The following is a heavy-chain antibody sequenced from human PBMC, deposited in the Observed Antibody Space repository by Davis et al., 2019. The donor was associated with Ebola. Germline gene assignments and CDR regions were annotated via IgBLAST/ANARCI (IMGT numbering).Heavy chain of an antibody. CDR3: ARDPTTIFGVVTLDY. Sequence: ASVKVSCKASGYTFTSYAMNWVRQAPGQGLEWMGWINAGNGNTKYSQKFQGRVTMTRDTSISTAYMELSRLRSDDTAVYYCARDPTTIFGVVTLDYWGQGTLVTVSS. V-gene: IGHV1-3*01. CDR1: GYTFTSYA. CDR2: INAGNGNT. J-gene: IGHJ4*02. D-gene: IGHD3-3*01.